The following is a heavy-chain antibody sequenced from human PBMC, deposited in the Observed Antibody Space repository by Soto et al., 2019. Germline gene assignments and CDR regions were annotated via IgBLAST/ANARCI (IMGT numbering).Heavy chain of an antibody. CDR3: ARGNALDV. Sequence: QGQLQQSGPGLVKPSQTLSLTCAISGDSVSSDITSWNWIRQSPSRGLEWLGRTYYRSKWFHDYAASAKSRISINPDTSKNQFALELNSMTPEDTAVYYCARGNALDVWGQWTVVTVSS. CDR2: TYYRSKWFH. D-gene: IGHD3-10*01. CDR1: GDSVSSDITS. J-gene: IGHJ3*01. V-gene: IGHV6-1*01.